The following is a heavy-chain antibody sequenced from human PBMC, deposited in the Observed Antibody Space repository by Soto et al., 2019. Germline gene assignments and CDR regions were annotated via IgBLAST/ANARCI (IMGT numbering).Heavy chain of an antibody. CDR1: VYSFTSYW. D-gene: IGHD4-17*01. V-gene: IGHV5-10-1*01. CDR3: TRDLDYGGNSEDFDI. Sequence: GESLKISCKGSVYSFTSYWISWVRQMPGKGLEWMGRIDPSDSYTNYSPSFQGHVTISADKSISTAYLQWSSLKASDTAMYYCTRDLDYGGNSEDFDIWGQGTRVTVSS. CDR2: IDPSDSYT. J-gene: IGHJ3*02.